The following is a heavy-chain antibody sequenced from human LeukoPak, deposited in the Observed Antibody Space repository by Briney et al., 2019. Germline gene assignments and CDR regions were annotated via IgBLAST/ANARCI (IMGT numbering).Heavy chain of an antibody. CDR3: ALWEIVHYAFDF. CDR1: GGTFSSYA. Sequence: GASVKVSCKASGGTFSSYAISWVGQAPGQGLEWMGWINPNSGGTNYAQKFQGRVTMTRDTSISTAYMELSRLRSDDTAVYYCALWEIVHYAFDFWGQGTMVTVSS. D-gene: IGHD5-12*01. V-gene: IGHV1-2*02. CDR2: INPNSGGT. J-gene: IGHJ3*01.